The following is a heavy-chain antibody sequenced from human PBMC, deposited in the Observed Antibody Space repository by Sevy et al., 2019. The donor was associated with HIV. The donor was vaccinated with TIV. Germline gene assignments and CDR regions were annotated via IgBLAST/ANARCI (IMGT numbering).Heavy chain of an antibody. D-gene: IGHD5-18*01. V-gene: IGHV3-30*01. CDR1: GFIFSNYP. CDR3: ARGPIQLGAFDL. Sequence: RGCLRLSCAASGFIFSNYPIHWVRQAPGKGLERVAVISYDATYKYYADSVKGRFTISRDNSKNTLYLQMNSLRAEDTAVYDCARGPIQLGAFDLWGQGTLVIVSS. J-gene: IGHJ3*01. CDR2: ISYDATYK.